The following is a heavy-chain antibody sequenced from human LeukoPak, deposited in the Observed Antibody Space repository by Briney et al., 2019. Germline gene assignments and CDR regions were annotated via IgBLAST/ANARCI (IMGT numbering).Heavy chain of an antibody. Sequence: GRSLRLSCAASGFTFDDYAMHWLRHAPGKGLEWVSGISWNSGSIGYADSVKGRFTISRDNAKNSLYLQMNSLRAEDTALYYCAKGRGYSYGYLADYWGQGTLVTVSS. CDR2: ISWNSGSI. CDR1: GFTFDDYA. J-gene: IGHJ4*02. V-gene: IGHV3-9*01. D-gene: IGHD5-18*01. CDR3: AKGRGYSYGYLADY.